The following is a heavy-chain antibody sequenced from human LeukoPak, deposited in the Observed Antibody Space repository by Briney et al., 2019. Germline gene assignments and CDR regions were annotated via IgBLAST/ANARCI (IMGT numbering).Heavy chain of an antibody. J-gene: IGHJ4*01. D-gene: IGHD1-26*01. Sequence: ASVKVSCKASGYTFTDYYIHWVRQAPGHGLEGMGWINPNNGGTNYAQKFQGSVTLTRNTSISTAYMELSRLRSDDTAVYYCARAMYSGSYSYVYWGQGTLVTVSS. CDR3: ARAMYSGSYSYVY. V-gene: IGHV1-2*02. CDR1: GYTFTDYY. CDR2: INPNNGGT.